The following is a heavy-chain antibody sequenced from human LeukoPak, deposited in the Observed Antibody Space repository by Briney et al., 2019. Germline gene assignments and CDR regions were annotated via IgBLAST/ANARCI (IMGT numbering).Heavy chain of an antibody. Sequence: GGSLRLSCAASGSTFSSYAMHWVRQAPGKGLEWVAVISYDGSNKYYADSVKGRFTISRDNSKNTLYLQMNSLRAEDTAVYYCARGQAYDILTGYYIGFDYWGQGTLVTVSS. J-gene: IGHJ4*02. CDR2: ISYDGSNK. V-gene: IGHV3-30*04. CDR1: GSTFSSYA. D-gene: IGHD3-9*01. CDR3: ARGQAYDILTGYYIGFDY.